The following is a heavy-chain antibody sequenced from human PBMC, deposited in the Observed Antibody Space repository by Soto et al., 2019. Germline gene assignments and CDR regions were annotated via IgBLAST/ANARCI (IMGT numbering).Heavy chain of an antibody. CDR1: GFTFSSRW. J-gene: IGHJ4*02. CDR2: INSDGSTT. CDR3: ARDTSYSTDY. D-gene: IGHD2-2*01. Sequence: EVRLVESGGGLVQPGGSLRLSCATSGFTFSSRWMHWVRQAPGKGLVWVSYINSDGSTTTYADSVEGRFTISRDNAKDQVVLAMKSVGIDGTGGYYCARDTSYSTDYWGQGTLVTVSS. V-gene: IGHV3-74*01.